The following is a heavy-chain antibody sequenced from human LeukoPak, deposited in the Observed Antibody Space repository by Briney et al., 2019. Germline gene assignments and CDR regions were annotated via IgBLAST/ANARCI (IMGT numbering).Heavy chain of an antibody. D-gene: IGHD4-17*01. Sequence: GGSLRLSCAASGFTFSSFWMSWVRQAPGKGLEWVANIKQDGGEKNYVDSVRGRFTISRDNAKNSLFLQMNSLRAEDTALYYCARTAGDGDYVGYMDVWGKGTTVSVS. CDR2: IKQDGGEK. CDR1: GFTFSSFW. CDR3: ARTAGDGDYVGYMDV. V-gene: IGHV3-7*03. J-gene: IGHJ6*03.